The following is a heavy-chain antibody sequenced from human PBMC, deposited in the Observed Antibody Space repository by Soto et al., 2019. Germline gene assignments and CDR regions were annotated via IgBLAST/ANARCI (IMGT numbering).Heavy chain of an antibody. CDR1: AFTFSSHW. J-gene: IGHJ3*02. CDR3: ARGSSWYGYVLHI. D-gene: IGHD6-13*01. Sequence: PGGSLRLSCAASAFTFSSHWMNWVRQAPGKGLEWVANIKNDGSEKYYVDSVKGRFTISRDNAKNFLYLQMNSLRAEDTAVYYCARGSSWYGYVLHIWGQGTMVTVSS. V-gene: IGHV3-7*01. CDR2: IKNDGSEK.